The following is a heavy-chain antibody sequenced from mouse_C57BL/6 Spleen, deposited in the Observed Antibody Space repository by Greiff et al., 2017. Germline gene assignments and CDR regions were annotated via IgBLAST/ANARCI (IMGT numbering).Heavy chain of an antibody. J-gene: IGHJ2*01. Sequence: QVQLQQSGPELVKPGASVKISCKASGYSFTSYYIHWVKQRPGQGLEWIGWIYPGSGNTKYNEKFKGKATLTADTSYSTAYMQLSSLTSEDSAVYYCARSLYYGNYYFDYWGQGTTLTVSS. D-gene: IGHD2-1*01. CDR2: IYPGSGNT. CDR1: GYSFTSYY. CDR3: ARSLYYGNYYFDY. V-gene: IGHV1-66*01.